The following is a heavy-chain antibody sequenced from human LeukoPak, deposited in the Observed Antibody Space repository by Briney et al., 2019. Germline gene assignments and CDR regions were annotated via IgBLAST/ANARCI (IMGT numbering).Heavy chain of an antibody. CDR3: ARDRLTVVAATPEGAFDI. D-gene: IGHD2-15*01. Sequence: ASVKVSCKASGGTFISYAISWVRQAPGQGPEWMGGIIPIFGTANYAQKFQGRVTITADESTSTAYMELSSLRSEDTAVYYCARDRLTVVAATPEGAFDIWGQGTMVTVSS. CDR1: GGTFISYA. V-gene: IGHV1-69*13. J-gene: IGHJ3*02. CDR2: IIPIFGTA.